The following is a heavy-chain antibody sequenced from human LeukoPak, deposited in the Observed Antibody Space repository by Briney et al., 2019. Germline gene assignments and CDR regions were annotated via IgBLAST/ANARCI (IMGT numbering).Heavy chain of an antibody. CDR2: INHSGST. J-gene: IGHJ3*02. D-gene: IGHD5-24*01. CDR1: GGSFSGYY. V-gene: IGHV4-34*01. CDR3: ARVGGMTTINNAAFDI. Sequence: SETLSLTCAVYGGSFSGYYWSWIRQPPGKGLEWIGEINHSGSTNYNPSLKSRVTISIDKSKKQFSLKLISVTAADTAIYYCARVGGMTTINNAAFDIWGQGTMVTVSS.